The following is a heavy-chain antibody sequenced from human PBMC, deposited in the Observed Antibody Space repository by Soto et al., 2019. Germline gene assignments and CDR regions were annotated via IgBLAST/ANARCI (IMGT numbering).Heavy chain of an antibody. CDR2: ISYDGSNK. Sequence: QVQLVESGGGVVQPGRSLRLSCAASGFTFSSYAMHWVRQAPGKGLEWVAVISYDGSNKYYADSVKGRFTISRDNSKNTLYLQMNSLRAEDKAVYYCAREKGELPTGYYYYYGMDVWGQGTTVTVSS. J-gene: IGHJ6*02. CDR3: AREKGELPTGYYYYYGMDV. V-gene: IGHV3-30-3*01. D-gene: IGHD1-26*01. CDR1: GFTFSSYA.